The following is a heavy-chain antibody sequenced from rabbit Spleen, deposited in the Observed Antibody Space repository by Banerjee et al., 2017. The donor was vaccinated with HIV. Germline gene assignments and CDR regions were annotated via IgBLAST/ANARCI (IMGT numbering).Heavy chain of an antibody. J-gene: IGHJ2*01. Sequence: QLKESGGDLVQPGGSLKLSCKASGFTLSSYYMNWVRQAPGKGLEWIGYIDPVFGITYYASWVNGRFSISRENAQNTVFLQMTSLTAADTATYFCARNYVNAFDPWGPGTLVTVS. CDR3: ARNYVNAFDP. V-gene: IGHV1S7*01. D-gene: IGHD1-1*01. CDR2: IDPVFGIT. CDR1: GFTLSSYY.